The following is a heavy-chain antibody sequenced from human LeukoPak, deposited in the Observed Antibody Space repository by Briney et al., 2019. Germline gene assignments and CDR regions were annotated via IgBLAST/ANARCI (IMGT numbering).Heavy chain of an antibody. D-gene: IGHD2-15*01. CDR1: GFTFSSYW. J-gene: IGHJ4*02. CDR2: INSDGSST. V-gene: IGHV3-74*01. CDR3: ARGPRYCSDGSCYCFY. Sequence: GGSLRLSCAASGFTFSSYWMHWVRQAPGKGLVWVSRINSDGSSTSYADSVKGRFTISRDNAKNTLYLQMNSLRAEDTAVYYCARGPRYCSDGSCYCFYWGQGTLVTVSS.